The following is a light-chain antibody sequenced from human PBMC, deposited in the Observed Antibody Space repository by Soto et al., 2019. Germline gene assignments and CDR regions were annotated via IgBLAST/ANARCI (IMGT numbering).Light chain of an antibody. CDR1: QSISSY. Sequence: DIQITQSPASLSASVGDRVTITCRASQSISSYVSWYQRKPGKAPKLRIYAASRLESGVPSRFSGSRSGTDFTLTISSLQPDDFATYYCQQYNTYPWTLGQGTKV. CDR3: QQYNTYPWT. J-gene: IGKJ1*01. CDR2: AAS. V-gene: IGKV1-39*01.